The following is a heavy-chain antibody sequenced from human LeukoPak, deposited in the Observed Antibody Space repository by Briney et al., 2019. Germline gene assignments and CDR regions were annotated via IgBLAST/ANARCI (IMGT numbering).Heavy chain of an antibody. CDR1: GYTFTDYY. CDR2: INPNDGDT. Sequence: ASVKVSCKASGYTFTDYYMHWVRQAPGQGFEWMGWINPNDGDTNYPQKFQGRVTMTRETSISTAHMEVSRLRSDDTAVYYCARANFLYCSSSTCLFDYWGQGTLVTVSS. J-gene: IGHJ4*02. D-gene: IGHD2-2*01. CDR3: ARANFLYCSSSTCLFDY. V-gene: IGHV1-2*02.